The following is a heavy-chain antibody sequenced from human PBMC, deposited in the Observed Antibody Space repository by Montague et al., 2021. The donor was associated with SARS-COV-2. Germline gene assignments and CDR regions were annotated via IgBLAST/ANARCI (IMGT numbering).Heavy chain of an antibody. CDR3: ARDDFRWDFDC. Sequence: TLSLTCTASGDSITSDVSYWSWIRQPAGEGLEWIGRIYTTGSTNYNPSLKSRLTISLDTSKNQFSLKLSSVTAADTAVYYCARDDFRWDFDCWGQGTLVTVSS. CDR2: IYTTGST. V-gene: IGHV4-61*02. D-gene: IGHD2/OR15-2a*01. CDR1: GDSITSDVSY. J-gene: IGHJ4*02.